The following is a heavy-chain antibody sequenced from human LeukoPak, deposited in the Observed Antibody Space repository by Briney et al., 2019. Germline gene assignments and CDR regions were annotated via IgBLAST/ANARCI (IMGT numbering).Heavy chain of an antibody. J-gene: IGHJ4*02. CDR2: MNPNSGNT. CDR3: ARMSSSWYSTSYDY. D-gene: IGHD6-13*01. V-gene: IGHV1-8*01. Sequence: ASVKVSCKASGYTFTSYDINWVRQATGQGLEWMGWMNPNSGNTGYAQKFQGRVTMTRNTSISTAYMELSSLRSEDTAVYYCARMSSSWYSTSYDYWGQGTLVTVYS. CDR1: GYTFTSYD.